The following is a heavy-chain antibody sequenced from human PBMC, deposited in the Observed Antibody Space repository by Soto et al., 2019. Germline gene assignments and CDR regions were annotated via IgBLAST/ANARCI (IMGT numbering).Heavy chain of an antibody. J-gene: IGHJ4*02. Sequence: GGSLRLSCAASGFSFSDYFMTWIRQAPGKGLEWVSHISSSGIYIYYADSVKGRFTISRDNANNSLYLQMNSLRAEDTAVYYCARSPPGSYPPFDYWGQGALVTVSS. V-gene: IGHV3-11*01. CDR3: ARSPPGSYPPFDY. CDR2: ISSSGIYI. D-gene: IGHD1-26*01. CDR1: GFSFSDYF.